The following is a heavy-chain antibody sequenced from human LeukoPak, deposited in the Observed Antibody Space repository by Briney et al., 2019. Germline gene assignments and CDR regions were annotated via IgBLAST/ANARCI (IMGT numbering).Heavy chain of an antibody. CDR2: INYSGST. Sequence: SETLSLTCSVSGGSISGYYWSWIRQPPGEGLEWIGYINYSGSTNYNPSLKSRVTISLDTSKNQFSLKLNSVTAADTAVYYCARQGYSSSWSGGPFDYWGQGTLVTVSS. CDR3: ARQGYSSSWSGGPFDY. J-gene: IGHJ4*02. CDR1: GGSISGYY. V-gene: IGHV4-59*08. D-gene: IGHD6-13*01.